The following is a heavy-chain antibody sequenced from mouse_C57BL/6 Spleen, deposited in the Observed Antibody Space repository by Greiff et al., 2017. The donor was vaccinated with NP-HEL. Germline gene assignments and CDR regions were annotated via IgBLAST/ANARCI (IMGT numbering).Heavy chain of an antibody. J-gene: IGHJ4*01. CDR1: GFTFSDFY. CDR3: ARVLYGYDVGYAMDY. D-gene: IGHD2-2*01. CDR2: SSNKANDYTT. V-gene: IGHV7-1*01. Sequence: EVQVVESGGGLVQSGRSLRLSCATSGFTFSDFYMEWVRQAPGKGLEWIAASSNKANDYTTEYSASVKGRFIVSRDTSQSILYLQMNALRAEDTATYYCARVLYGYDVGYAMDYWGQGTSVTVSS.